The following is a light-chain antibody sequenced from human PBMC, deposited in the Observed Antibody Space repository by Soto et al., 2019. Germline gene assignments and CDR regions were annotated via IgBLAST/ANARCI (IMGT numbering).Light chain of an antibody. V-gene: IGKV3-20*01. CDR2: GAS. CDR1: QSVSSSY. J-gene: IGKJ1*01. Sequence: ENVLTQSPGTLSLSPGERATLSCRASQSVSSSYLAWYQHKPGQAPRFLIYGASTRATGIPDRFSGSGSGTDFTLIISRLEPEDFAVYYCQQYDNSPPTFGRGTKVDI. CDR3: QQYDNSPPT.